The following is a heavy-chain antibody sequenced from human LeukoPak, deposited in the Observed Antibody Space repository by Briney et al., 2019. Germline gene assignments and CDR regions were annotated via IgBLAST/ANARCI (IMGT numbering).Heavy chain of an antibody. Sequence: SGGSLRLSCAASGFTFSSYSMNWVRQAPGKGLEWVSYISSSSSTIYYADSVKGRFTISRDNAKNSLYLQMNSLRAEDTAVYYCARGFGLRYFDWLYAFDIWGQGTMVTVSS. CDR1: GFTFSSYS. J-gene: IGHJ3*02. D-gene: IGHD3-9*01. CDR3: ARGFGLRYFDWLYAFDI. V-gene: IGHV3-48*04. CDR2: ISSSSSTI.